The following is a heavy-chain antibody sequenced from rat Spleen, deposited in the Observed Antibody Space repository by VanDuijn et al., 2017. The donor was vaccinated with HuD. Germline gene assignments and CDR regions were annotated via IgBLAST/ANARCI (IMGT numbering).Heavy chain of an antibody. V-gene: IGHV5-19*01. CDR3: TRFSLDSGGFSWFAY. Sequence: EVQLVESGGGLVQPGRSLKLSCAASGFTFSNYGMHWIRQAPTKGLEWVASISPSGGSTYYRDSVKGRFTISRDNGKNTLYLQMDSLRSEDTATYYCTRFSLDSGGFSWFAYWGQGTLVTVSS. D-gene: IGHD1-11*01. CDR1: GFTFSNYG. J-gene: IGHJ3*01. CDR2: ISPSGGST.